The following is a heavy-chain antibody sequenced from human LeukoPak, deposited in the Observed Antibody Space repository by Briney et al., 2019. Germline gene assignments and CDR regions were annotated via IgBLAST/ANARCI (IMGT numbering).Heavy chain of an antibody. CDR3: AKWVPRSLESMYGMDV. Sequence: GGSLRLSCAASGFKFSDYAMNWIRQAPGKGLEWVSDMSGTGGTSYYADSAKGRFTISRDNSKNTLYLQMNSLRAEDTAVYYCAKWVPRSLESMYGMDVWGEGTTVILSS. D-gene: IGHD3-3*01. CDR2: MSGTGGTS. J-gene: IGHJ6*04. CDR1: GFKFSDYA. V-gene: IGHV3-23*01.